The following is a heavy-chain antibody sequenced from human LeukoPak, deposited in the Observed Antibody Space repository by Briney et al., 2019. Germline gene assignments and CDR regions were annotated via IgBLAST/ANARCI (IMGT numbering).Heavy chain of an antibody. Sequence: GESLKISCQGSGYSFTSYWIGWVRQMPGKGLEWMGIIYPGDSDTRYSPSFQGQVTISADKSISTAYLQWSSLKASDTAMYYCASKESGYAYAFDIWGQGTMVTVSS. J-gene: IGHJ3*02. CDR3: ASKESGYAYAFDI. V-gene: IGHV5-51*01. D-gene: IGHD5-12*01. CDR1: GYSFTSYW. CDR2: IYPGDSDT.